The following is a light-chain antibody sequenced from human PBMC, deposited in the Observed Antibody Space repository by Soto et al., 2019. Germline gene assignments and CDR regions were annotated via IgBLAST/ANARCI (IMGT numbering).Light chain of an antibody. CDR2: AIS. J-gene: IGKJ2*01. CDR1: QTMTNF. V-gene: IGKV1-39*01. Sequence: DIQMTQSPSSLSASVGDRVTITCRASQTMTNFLHWYQQKPGKAPKVLIYAISNLKSGVLSRFSGSGSGTDFTLPISSLQPEDFSTYYCQKRYSTPYTFDHATKVEI. CDR3: QKRYSTPYT.